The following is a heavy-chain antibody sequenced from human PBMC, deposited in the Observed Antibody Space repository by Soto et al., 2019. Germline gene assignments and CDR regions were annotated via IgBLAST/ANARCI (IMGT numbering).Heavy chain of an antibody. CDR2: IYYSGST. CDR1: GDSISSSSYY. J-gene: IGHJ4*02. Sequence: SETLSLTCAVSGDSISSSSYYWGWIRQPPGKGLEWIGSIYYSGSTYYNPSLKSRVTISVDTSKNQFSLKLSSVTAADAAVYYCARTIYDDYRVGFYWGQGTLVTVSS. CDR3: ARTIYDDYRVGFY. V-gene: IGHV4-39*01. D-gene: IGHD4-4*01.